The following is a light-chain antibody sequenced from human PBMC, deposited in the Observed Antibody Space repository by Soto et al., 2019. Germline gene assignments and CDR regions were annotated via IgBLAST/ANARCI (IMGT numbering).Light chain of an antibody. J-gene: IGKJ1*01. Sequence: DIQMTQSPSTLSSSIGDRVTITCRASQSLNGRLAWYQQSPGHAPNLLIYDVSTLETGVPSRFSGTGSETEFTLTISGLQPDDFATYYCQQYYYYSTFGPGTKVEIK. CDR1: QSLNGR. CDR2: DVS. CDR3: QQYYYYST. V-gene: IGKV1-5*01.